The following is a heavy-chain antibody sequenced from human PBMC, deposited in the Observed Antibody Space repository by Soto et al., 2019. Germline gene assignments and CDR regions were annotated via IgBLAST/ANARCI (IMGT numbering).Heavy chain of an antibody. CDR2: IYYSGST. D-gene: IGHD3-10*01. Sequence: ETLSLTCTVSGGSISSSSYYWGWILQPPGKGLEWIGSIYYSGSTYYNPSLKSRVTISVDTSKNQFSLKLSSVTAADTAVYYCARHTDYYGSGSSYRGPFDYWGQGTLVTVSS. J-gene: IGHJ4*02. CDR1: GGSISSSSYY. CDR3: ARHTDYYGSGSSYRGPFDY. V-gene: IGHV4-39*01.